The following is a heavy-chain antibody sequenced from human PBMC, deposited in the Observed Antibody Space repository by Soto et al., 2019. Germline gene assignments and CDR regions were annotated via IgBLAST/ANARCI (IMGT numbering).Heavy chain of an antibody. CDR2: IKSKTDGGTT. CDR3: TTSRGFGELFDYGMDV. V-gene: IGHV3-15*07. J-gene: IGHJ6*02. Sequence: AGGSLRLSCAASGFTFSNAWMNWVRQAPGKGLEWVGRIKSKTDGGTTDYAAPVKGRFTISRDDSKNTLYLQMNSLKTEDTAVYYCTTSRGFGELFDYGMDVWGQGTTVTVSS. CDR1: GFTFSNAW. D-gene: IGHD3-10*01.